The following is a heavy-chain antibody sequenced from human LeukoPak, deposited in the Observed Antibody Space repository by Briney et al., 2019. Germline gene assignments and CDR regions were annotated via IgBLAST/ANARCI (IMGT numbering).Heavy chain of an antibody. CDR1: GGSISSSSFY. CDR3: ARKRGGNSYYYYYYYMDV. Sequence: PSETLSLTCTVSGGSISSSSFYWGWIRQPPGKGLEWIGSISYSGITYYNPSLKSRLTISVDTSKNQFSLKLSSVTAADTAVYYCARKRGGNSYYYYYYYMDVWGKGTTVTISS. J-gene: IGHJ6*03. V-gene: IGHV4-39*07. CDR2: ISYSGIT. D-gene: IGHD4-23*01.